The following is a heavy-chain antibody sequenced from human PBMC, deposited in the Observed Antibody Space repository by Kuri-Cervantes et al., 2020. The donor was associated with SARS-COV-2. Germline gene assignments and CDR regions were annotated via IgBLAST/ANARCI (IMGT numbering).Heavy chain of an antibody. J-gene: IGHJ6*03. V-gene: IGHV3-48*03. D-gene: IGHD2-2*01. CDR2: ISSSGSTI. Sequence: GESLKISCAASGFTFSSYEMNWVRQAPGKGLEWVSYISSSGSTIYYADSVKGRFTISRDNAKNSLYLQMNSLRSEDTAVYYCAREVLPAAHSNYCYYMDVWGKGTTVTVSS. CDR3: AREVLPAAHSNYCYYMDV. CDR1: GFTFSSYE.